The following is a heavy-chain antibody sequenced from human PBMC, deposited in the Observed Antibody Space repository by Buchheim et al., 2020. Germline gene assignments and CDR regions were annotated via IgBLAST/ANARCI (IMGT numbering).Heavy chain of an antibody. V-gene: IGHV4-59*08. D-gene: IGHD1-26*01. CDR3: ARHLTGSGSDY. CDR1: GGSISSDY. CDR2: IYNSGST. Sequence: QVQLQESGPGLVKPSETLSLTCTVSGGSISSDYWSWIRQPPGKGLEWIGYIYNSGSTNYNPSLKSRVTISVDTSKNQLSLKLSSVTAADTAMYYCARHLTGSGSDYWGQGTL. J-gene: IGHJ4*02.